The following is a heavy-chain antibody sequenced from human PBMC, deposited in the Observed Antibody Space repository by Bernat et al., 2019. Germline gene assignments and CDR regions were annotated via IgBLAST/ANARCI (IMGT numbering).Heavy chain of an antibody. CDR1: GFTFSSYW. CDR2: INSDGSST. Sequence: EVQLVESGGGLVQPGGSLRLSCAASGFTFSSYWMHWIRQAPGKGLVWVSRINSDGSSTSYADSVKGRFTISRDNAKNTLYLQMNSLRAEDTAVYYCARDGYSYGYFWFDPWGQGTLVTVSS. CDR3: ARDGYSYGYFWFDP. D-gene: IGHD5-18*01. J-gene: IGHJ5*02. V-gene: IGHV3-74*01.